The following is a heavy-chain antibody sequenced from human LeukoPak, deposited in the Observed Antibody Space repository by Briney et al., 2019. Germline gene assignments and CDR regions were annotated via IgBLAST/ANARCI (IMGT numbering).Heavy chain of an antibody. V-gene: IGHV4-59*08. D-gene: IGHD6-13*01. Sequence: SETLSLTSTVSGGSISSYYWSWIRQPPGKGLEWIGYIYYSGSTNYNPSLKSRVTISVDTSKNQFSPKLSSVTAADTAVYYCARESGEQLTVDYWGQGTLVTVSS. CDR1: GGSISSYY. CDR3: ARESGEQLTVDY. J-gene: IGHJ4*02. CDR2: IYYSGST.